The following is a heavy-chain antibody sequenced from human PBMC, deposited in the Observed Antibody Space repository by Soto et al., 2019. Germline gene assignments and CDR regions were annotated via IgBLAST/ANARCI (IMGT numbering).Heavy chain of an antibody. J-gene: IGHJ6*02. CDR2: IGESGTPT. D-gene: IGHD2-2*01. Sequence: GGSLRLSCAASGFTFSSYSMKWVRQAPGKGLEWVSLIGESGTPTYYADSVKGRFTISRDNSGNTLFLEMYSLRAEDTAVYYCARYIPGVRYYGMDVWGQGTTVTVSS. CDR3: ARYIPGVRYYGMDV. CDR1: GFTFSSYS. V-gene: IGHV3-23*01.